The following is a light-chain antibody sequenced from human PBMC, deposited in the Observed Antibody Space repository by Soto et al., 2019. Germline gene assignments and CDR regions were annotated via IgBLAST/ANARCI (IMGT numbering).Light chain of an antibody. J-gene: IGKJ1*01. Sequence: DIQMTQFPSTLSASVGDRVTITCRASQSIDSWLAWYQQKPGKAPNLLISDASSLESGVPSRFSGSGAGTEFTLIISSLQPDDFATYYCQQYSTYWRTFGQATKVDIK. CDR3: QQYSTYWRT. CDR2: DAS. CDR1: QSIDSW. V-gene: IGKV1-5*01.